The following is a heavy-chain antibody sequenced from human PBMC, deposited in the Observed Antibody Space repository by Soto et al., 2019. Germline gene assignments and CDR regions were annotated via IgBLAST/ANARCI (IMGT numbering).Heavy chain of an antibody. CDR1: GFSLSTRGVG. CDR2: IYWDDAK. J-gene: IGHJ4*02. CDR3: AHKGGGDRILDY. D-gene: IGHD3-16*01. Sequence: QITLKESGPTLVKPTQTLTLTCNFSGFSLSTRGVGVGWIRQPPGKALEWLTLIYWDDAKEYSPSLRSRITNPKDTPKNHVVLTMTDMAPVDTAKYYWAHKGGGDRILDYWGQGTLVTVSS. V-gene: IGHV2-5*02.